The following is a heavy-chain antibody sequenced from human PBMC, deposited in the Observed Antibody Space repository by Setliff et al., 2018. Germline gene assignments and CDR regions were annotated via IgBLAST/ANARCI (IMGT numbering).Heavy chain of an antibody. J-gene: IGHJ4*02. CDR2: IIPIFGTA. V-gene: IGHV1-69*13. CDR3: ASRRDYNFWSGYYSPLDY. Sequence: SVKVSCKASGGTFSSYAISWVRQAPGQGLEWMGRIIPIFGTANYAQKFQGRVTITADESTSTAYMELSSLRSEDTAVYYCASRRDYNFWSGYYSPLDYWGQGTLVTVSS. CDR1: GGTFSSYA. D-gene: IGHD3-3*01.